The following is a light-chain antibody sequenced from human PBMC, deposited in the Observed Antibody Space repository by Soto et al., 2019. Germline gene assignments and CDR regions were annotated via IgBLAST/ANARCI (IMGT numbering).Light chain of an antibody. Sequence: QSVLTQPRSVSGSPGQSVTISCTGISSDVGAYDHVSWYQQHPGKAPKLLIHDVNQRPSGVPDRLSGSKSGNTASLTISGLQAEDEADYYCCSFAAMSGYVFGTGTKLTVL. V-gene: IGLV2-11*01. J-gene: IGLJ1*01. CDR2: DVN. CDR3: CSFAAMSGYV. CDR1: SSDVGAYDH.